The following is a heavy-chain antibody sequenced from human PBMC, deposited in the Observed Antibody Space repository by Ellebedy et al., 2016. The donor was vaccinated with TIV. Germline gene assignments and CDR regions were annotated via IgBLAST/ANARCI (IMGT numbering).Heavy chain of an antibody. CDR2: VYYIGSP. D-gene: IGHD3-10*01. CDR3: ARVSGELYFDL. CDR1: GGSFGSHT. J-gene: IGHJ2*01. V-gene: IGHV4-59*11. Sequence: MPSETLSLTCTVSGGSFGSHTWSWIRQTPGKGLAWIEYVYYIGSPNYNPSLKGRVTISVETSKNQFSLKLSSVTAADTAVYYCARVSGELYFDLWGRGTLVTVSS.